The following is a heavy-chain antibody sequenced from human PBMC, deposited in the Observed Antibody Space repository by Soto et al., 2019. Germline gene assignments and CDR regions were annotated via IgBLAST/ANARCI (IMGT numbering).Heavy chain of an antibody. CDR3: AVLANAYHNFDF. D-gene: IGHD3-3*01. J-gene: IGHJ4*02. V-gene: IGHV1-3*04. CDR2: ISTANGDT. Sequence: QVQLVQSGAEVKKPGASVKVSCKASGYTFTNYPLHWVRQAPGQRPEWLGWISTANGDTGFSQSFQGRVAFTRDTFANTAYMVLNSLRSEDTALYHCAVLANAYHNFDFWGQGTLITVSP. CDR1: GYTFTNYP.